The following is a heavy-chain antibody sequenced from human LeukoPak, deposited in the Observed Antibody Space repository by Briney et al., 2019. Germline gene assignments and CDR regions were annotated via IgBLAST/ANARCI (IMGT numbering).Heavy chain of an antibody. CDR2: ISSSSGTI. J-gene: IGHJ4*02. CDR1: GFTFSTYN. V-gene: IGHV3-48*02. D-gene: IGHD6-19*01. CDR3: ARDSLAVAGTYYFDY. Sequence: GGSLRLSCAASGFTFSTYNMNWVRQAPGKGLEWVSYISSSSGTIYYADSVKGRFTISRGNAKNSLYLQMNSLRDEDTAVYYCARDSLAVAGTYYFDYWGQGTLVTVSS.